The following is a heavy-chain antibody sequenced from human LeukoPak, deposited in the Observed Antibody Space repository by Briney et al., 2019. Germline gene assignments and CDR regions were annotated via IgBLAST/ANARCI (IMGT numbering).Heavy chain of an antibody. CDR2: INPNSGGT. D-gene: IGHD1-26*01. Sequence: ASVKVSCKASGYTFTGYYMHWVRQAPGQGLEWMGWINPNSGGTNYAQKFQGRVTMTRDTSISTAYMELSRMRSDDTAVYYCARCDSGSYYLLGYWGQGTLVTVSS. J-gene: IGHJ4*02. CDR3: ARCDSGSYYLLGY. CDR1: GYTFTGYY. V-gene: IGHV1-2*02.